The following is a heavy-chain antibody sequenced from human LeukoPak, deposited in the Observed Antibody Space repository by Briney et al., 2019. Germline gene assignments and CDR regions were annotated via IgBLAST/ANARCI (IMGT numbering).Heavy chain of an antibody. V-gene: IGHV4-59*01. CDR1: GGSISSYY. CDR3: ARRDTNDAFDI. CDR2: IYYSGST. Sequence: PSETLSLTCTVSGGSISSYYWSWIRQPPGKGLEWIGYIYYSGSTNYNPSLESRVTISVDTSKNQFSLKLSSVTAADTAVYYCARRDTNDAFDIWGQGTMVTVSS. J-gene: IGHJ3*02.